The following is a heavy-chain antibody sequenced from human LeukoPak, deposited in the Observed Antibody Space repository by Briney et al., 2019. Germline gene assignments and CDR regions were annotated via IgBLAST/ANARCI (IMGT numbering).Heavy chain of an antibody. CDR1: GYTFTGYY. Sequence: ASVKVSCKTSGYTFTGYYIHWVRQAPGQGLEWMGRINPNSGGTNYAQKFQGRVTVTRDTSISTAYMGLSRLRSDDTAIYYCARGLFGVAADAYYFGFWGQGTLVTVSS. CDR2: INPNSGGT. V-gene: IGHV1-2*06. J-gene: IGHJ4*02. D-gene: IGHD3-3*01. CDR3: ARGLFGVAADAYYFGF.